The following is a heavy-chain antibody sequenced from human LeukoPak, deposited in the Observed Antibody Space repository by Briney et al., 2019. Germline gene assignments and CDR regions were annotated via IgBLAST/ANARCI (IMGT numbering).Heavy chain of an antibody. V-gene: IGHV4-31*03. D-gene: IGHD2-21*02. CDR3: ARGVPQTAIARAYYYYHYMDV. CDR1: GGSISSGGYF. CDR2: IYYSGST. Sequence: SETLSLTCTVSGGSISSGGYFWSWIRQHPGKGLEWVGYIYYSGSTYYNPSLKGRVTISVDTSKNQFSLKLTSVTAADTAVYYCARGVPQTAIARAYYYYHYMDVWGKGTTVTVSS. J-gene: IGHJ6*03.